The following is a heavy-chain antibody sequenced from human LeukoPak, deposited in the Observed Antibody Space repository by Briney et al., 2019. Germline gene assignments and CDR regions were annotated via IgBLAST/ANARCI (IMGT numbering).Heavy chain of an antibody. CDR1: GYTLIDYH. Sequence: ASVKVSCKASGYTLIDYHLHWVRQAPGQGLEWMGSISPKSGGTNYAQKFQGRVTMTRDTSISTAYMELSRLRSDDTAVYYCAPKSDCGGDCYRWGQGTLVTVSS. D-gene: IGHD2-21*02. CDR3: APKSDCGGDCYR. CDR2: ISPKSGGT. J-gene: IGHJ5*02. V-gene: IGHV1-2*02.